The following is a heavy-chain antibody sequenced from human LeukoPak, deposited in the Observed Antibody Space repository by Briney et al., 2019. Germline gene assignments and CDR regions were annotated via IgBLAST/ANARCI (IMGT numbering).Heavy chain of an antibody. V-gene: IGHV4-39*07. J-gene: IGHJ4*02. CDR3: AREGTYTSTSYFFDY. D-gene: IGHD6-13*01. CDR2: IHRSGST. CDR1: GGSISSRYYY. Sequence: SETLSLTCTVSGGSISSRYYYWGWIRQPPGKGLEWIGEIHRSGSTNYNPSLQSRVTISLDTSKNQFSLNLRSVTAADTAVYYCAREGTYTSTSYFFDYWGQGAPVTVSS.